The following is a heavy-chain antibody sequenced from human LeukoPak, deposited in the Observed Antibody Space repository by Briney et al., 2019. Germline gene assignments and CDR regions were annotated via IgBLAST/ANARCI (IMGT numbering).Heavy chain of an antibody. J-gene: IGHJ4*02. D-gene: IGHD5-12*01. V-gene: IGHV4-34*01. CDR2: INHSGST. CDR1: GGSFSGYY. Sequence: SETLSFTCAVYGGSFSGYYWSWIRQPPGKGLEWIGEINHSGSTNYNPSLKSRVTISVDTSKNQFSLKLSSVTAADTAVYYCARIPTESGYSGYDSREYYFDYWGQGTLVTVSS. CDR3: ARIPTESGYSGYDSREYYFDY.